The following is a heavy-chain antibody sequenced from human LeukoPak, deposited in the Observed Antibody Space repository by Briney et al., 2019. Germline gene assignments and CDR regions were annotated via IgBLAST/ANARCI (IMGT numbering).Heavy chain of an antibody. CDR2: IYHSGST. D-gene: IGHD1-14*01. Sequence: SETLSLTCAVSGGSISSSNWWSWVRQPPGKGLEWIGEIYHSGSTNYNPSLKSRATISVDKSKNQFSLKLSSVTAADTAVYYCARVTARYFDYWGQGTLVTVSS. J-gene: IGHJ4*02. V-gene: IGHV4-4*02. CDR3: ARVTARYFDY. CDR1: GGSISSSNW.